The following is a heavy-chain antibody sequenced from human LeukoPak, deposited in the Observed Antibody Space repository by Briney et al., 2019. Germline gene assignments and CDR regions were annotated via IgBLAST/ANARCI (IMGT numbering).Heavy chain of an antibody. CDR2: INPNSGGT. J-gene: IGHJ4*02. CDR3: ARDKGQDGVWGTFVY. D-gene: IGHD3-16*01. Sequence: GASVKVSCKASGYTFTGYYIHWVRQAPGQGLEWMGWINPNSGGTNYAQKFQGRVTMTRDTSISTAYMELSRLRSDDTAVYYCARDKGQDGVWGTFVYWGQGTLVTVSS. V-gene: IGHV1-2*02. CDR1: GYTFTGYY.